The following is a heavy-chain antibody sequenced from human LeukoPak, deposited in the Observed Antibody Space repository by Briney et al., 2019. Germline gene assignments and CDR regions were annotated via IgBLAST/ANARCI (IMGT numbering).Heavy chain of an antibody. J-gene: IGHJ3*01. Sequence: TGGSLRLSCAASGFTFGNSWVHWVRQAPGKGLVWASLINADGSTTSYADSVKGRFTISRDNARNTLSLEMNSLTIEDTAVYYCIVVVEPPDSDGFDVWGQGTMITVSS. CDR2: INADGSTT. V-gene: IGHV3-74*01. CDR1: GFTFGNSW. D-gene: IGHD1-14*01. CDR3: IVVVEPPDSDGFDV.